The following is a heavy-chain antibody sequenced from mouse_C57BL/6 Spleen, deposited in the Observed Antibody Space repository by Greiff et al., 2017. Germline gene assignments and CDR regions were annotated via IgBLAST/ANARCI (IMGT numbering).Heavy chain of an antibody. V-gene: IGHV1-55*01. D-gene: IGHD4-1*01. CDR1: GYTFTSYW. CDR2: IYPGSGST. Sequence: QVQLQQPGAELVKPGASVKMSCKASGYTFTSYWITWVKQRPGQGLEWIGDIYPGSGSTNYNEKFKSKATLTVDTSSSTADMQLRSLTCEDSAVYYCARWNWDVGDWYFDVWGTGTTVTVSS. CDR3: ARWNWDVGDWYFDV. J-gene: IGHJ1*03.